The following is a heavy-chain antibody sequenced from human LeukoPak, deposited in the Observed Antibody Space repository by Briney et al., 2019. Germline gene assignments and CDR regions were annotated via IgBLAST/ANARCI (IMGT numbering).Heavy chain of an antibody. D-gene: IGHD3-22*01. V-gene: IGHV3-30-3*01. J-gene: IGHJ4*02. CDR2: ISYDRSNK. CDR1: GFTFSSYA. Sequence: GGSLRLSCAASGFTFSSYAMHWVRQAPGKGLEWVAVISYDRSNKYYADSVKGRFTISRDNSKNTLYLQMNSLRAEDTAVYYCARVTYYYDSSGYYDYWGQGTLVTVSS. CDR3: ARVTYYYDSSGYYDY.